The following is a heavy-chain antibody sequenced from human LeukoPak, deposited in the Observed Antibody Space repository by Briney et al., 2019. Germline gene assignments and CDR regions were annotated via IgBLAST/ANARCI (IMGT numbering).Heavy chain of an antibody. Sequence: GESLKISCKGSGYSFTSFWISWVRQMPGKGLEWMGRIDPSDSYTNYSPSFQGHVTISADKSISTAYLQWSSLKASDTAIYYCARQEGSSYYYYWGQGTLVTVSS. CDR1: GYSFTSFW. CDR2: IDPSDSYT. D-gene: IGHD3-22*01. CDR3: ARQEGSSYYYY. J-gene: IGHJ4*02. V-gene: IGHV5-10-1*01.